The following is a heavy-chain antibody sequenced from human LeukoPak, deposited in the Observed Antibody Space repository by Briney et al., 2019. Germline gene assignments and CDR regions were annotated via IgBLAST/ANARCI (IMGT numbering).Heavy chain of an antibody. CDR1: GGSISSINW. J-gene: IGHJ5*02. V-gene: IGHV4-4*02. CDR3: ARAGGALWWFDP. D-gene: IGHD1-1*01. Sequence: SETLSLTCAVSGGSISSINWWSWFRRPPGKGLEWIGEIYHSGSTNYNPSLKSRVTISVDNSKNQFSLTLSSVTAADTAVYYCARAGGALWWFDPWGQGTLVTVSS. CDR2: IYHSGST.